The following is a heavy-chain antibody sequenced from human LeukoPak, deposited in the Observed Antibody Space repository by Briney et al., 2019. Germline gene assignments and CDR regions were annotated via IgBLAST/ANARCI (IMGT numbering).Heavy chain of an antibody. J-gene: IGHJ4*02. V-gene: IGHV4-61*02. CDR2: IYTSGST. CDR3: ARDSGHNYYDSRSFDC. Sequence: PSETLSLTCTVSGGSISSGSYYWSWIRQPAGKGLEWIGRIYTSGSTNYNPSLKSRVTISVDTSKNQFSLKLSSVTAADTAVYYCARDSGHNYYDSRSFDCWGQGTLVTVTS. D-gene: IGHD3-22*01. CDR1: GGSISSGSYY.